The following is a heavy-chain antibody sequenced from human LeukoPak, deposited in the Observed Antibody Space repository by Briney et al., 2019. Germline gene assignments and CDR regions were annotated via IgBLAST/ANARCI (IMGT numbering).Heavy chain of an antibody. CDR2: IYYSGST. CDR1: GGSISSYY. D-gene: IGHD6-6*01. V-gene: IGHV4-59*04. Sequence: SETLSLTCTVSGGSISSYYWSWIRQPPGKGLEWIGSIYYSGSTNYNPSLKSSVTMSVDTPKNQFSLKLTSVTAADTAVYYCARQSIAARGYYYYMDVWGKGTTVTVSS. CDR3: ARQSIAARGYYYYMDV. J-gene: IGHJ6*03.